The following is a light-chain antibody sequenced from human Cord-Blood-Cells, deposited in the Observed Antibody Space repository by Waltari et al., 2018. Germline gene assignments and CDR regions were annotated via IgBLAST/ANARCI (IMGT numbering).Light chain of an antibody. CDR1: HSISSY. CDR3: RQSYSTPT. Sequence: DIPMTQSASSLSASVRDRVTITCRASHSISSYLNWYQRKPGKAPQLLIYAASSLQSGVHSRFSGSGSGTDFTLTISSLQPDDCATYYCRQSYSTPTFGPGTKVDIK. CDR2: AAS. V-gene: IGKV1-39*01. J-gene: IGKJ3*01.